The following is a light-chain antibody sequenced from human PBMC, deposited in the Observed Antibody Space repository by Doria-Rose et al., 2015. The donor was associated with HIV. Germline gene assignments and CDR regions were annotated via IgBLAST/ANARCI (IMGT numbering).Light chain of an antibody. V-gene: IGKV1-39*01. CDR2: AAS. Sequence: TQSPSSLSASIGDRVTIACRASQTVSTYLNWFQQEPGKAPKLLIYAASRLQSGVPSRFSGSGSGTDFTLTISGLQPGDFATYYCQQTYSSPPWTVGQGTKGEMK. J-gene: IGKJ1*01. CDR1: QTVSTY. CDR3: QQTYSSPPWT.